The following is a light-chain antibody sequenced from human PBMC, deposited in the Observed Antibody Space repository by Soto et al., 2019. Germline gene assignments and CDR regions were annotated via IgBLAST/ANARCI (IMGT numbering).Light chain of an antibody. Sequence: EIVMTQSPATLSVSSGERATLSCRASQSINSNLAWYQQIPGQAPRLLMYGASTRATGMPARFSGSGSGTEFTLTSNGLQSEDSAVYYCQQYEKWPLTFGGGTKVEIK. CDR3: QQYEKWPLT. CDR1: QSINSN. V-gene: IGKV3-15*01. CDR2: GAS. J-gene: IGKJ4*01.